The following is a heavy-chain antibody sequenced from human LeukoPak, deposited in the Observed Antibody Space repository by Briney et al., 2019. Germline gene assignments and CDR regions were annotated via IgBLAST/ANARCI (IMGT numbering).Heavy chain of an antibody. D-gene: IGHD2-15*01. CDR1: GYTFTGYY. V-gene: IGHV1-2*02. Sequence: ASVTVSFKPSGYTFTGYYIQWVRQAPGQGLEWMGWINPQSGGTNYAQKFQGRVTMTRDTSISTAYMDLSRLRSDDTAVYYRARGVVAATFYYYMDVWGKGTTVTVSS. CDR2: INPQSGGT. J-gene: IGHJ6*03. CDR3: ARGVVAATFYYYMDV.